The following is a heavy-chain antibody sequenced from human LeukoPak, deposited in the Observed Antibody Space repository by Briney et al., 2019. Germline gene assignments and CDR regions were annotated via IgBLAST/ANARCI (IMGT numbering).Heavy chain of an antibody. J-gene: IGHJ4*02. CDR3: ARLERGNSACDY. CDR1: GGFISSSSYY. Sequence: KPSETLSLTCTVSGGFISSSSYYWGWIRQPPGKGLEWIGSIYYSGSTYYNPSLKSRVTISVDTSKNQFSLKLSSVTAADTAVYYCARLERGNSACDYWGQGTLVTVSS. D-gene: IGHD4-23*01. CDR2: IYYSGST. V-gene: IGHV4-39*01.